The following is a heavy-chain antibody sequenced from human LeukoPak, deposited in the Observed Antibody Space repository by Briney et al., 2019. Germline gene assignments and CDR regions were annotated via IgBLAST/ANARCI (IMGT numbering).Heavy chain of an antibody. Sequence: GGSLRLSCAASRITFSSYAMNWVRQAPGKGLEWVSAISGSGGNTYYADSVKGRFTISRDNSKNTLYLQMNSLRPEDTAVYHCARDRLPSDQDDFDYWGQGTLVTVSS. V-gene: IGHV3-23*01. CDR1: RITFSSYA. J-gene: IGHJ4*02. CDR3: ARDRLPSDQDDFDY. D-gene: IGHD3-3*01. CDR2: ISGSGGNT.